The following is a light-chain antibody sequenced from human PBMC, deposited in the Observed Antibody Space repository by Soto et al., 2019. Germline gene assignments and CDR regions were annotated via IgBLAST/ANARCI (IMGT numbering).Light chain of an antibody. Sequence: DIQMTQSPSSLSASVGDRVTITCRASQSISSYLNWYQQKPGKAPKLLIYAASSLQSGVPSRFSGSGSGTDFTLTISRLPPEDFATYYCQQSYSTPLGFGQGTRLEIK. CDR3: QQSYSTPLG. CDR1: QSISSY. CDR2: AAS. J-gene: IGKJ5*01. V-gene: IGKV1-39*01.